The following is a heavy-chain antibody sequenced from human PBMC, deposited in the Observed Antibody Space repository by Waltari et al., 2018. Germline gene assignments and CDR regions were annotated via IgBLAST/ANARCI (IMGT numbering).Heavy chain of an antibody. Sequence: SGGSISSYYWSWIRQPAGKGLEWIGRIYTSGSTNYNPSLKSRVTMSVDTSKNQFSLKLSSVTAADTAVYYCAGERWFGESPTKTYWGQGTLVTVSS. CDR3: AGERWFGESPTKTY. V-gene: IGHV4-4*07. J-gene: IGHJ4*02. CDR1: GGSISSYY. D-gene: IGHD3-10*01. CDR2: IYTSGST.